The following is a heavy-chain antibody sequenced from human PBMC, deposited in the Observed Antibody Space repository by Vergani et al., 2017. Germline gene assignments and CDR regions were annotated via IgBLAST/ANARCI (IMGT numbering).Heavy chain of an antibody. CDR1: GITFTNYG. V-gene: IGHV3-30*02. CDR3: ATAGAAYCRGASCYDFFEY. J-gene: IGHJ4*02. D-gene: IGHD2-15*01. Sequence: QVQLVESGGGVVQPGGSLRLSCAASGITFTNYGMHWVRQAPGKGLEWVAFTRYDGIVEYYGDSVRGRFTISRDNSKNTLYLQMNRLRPEDTAVYYCATAGAAYCRGASCYDFFEYWGQGTLVTVAS. CDR2: TRYDGIVE.